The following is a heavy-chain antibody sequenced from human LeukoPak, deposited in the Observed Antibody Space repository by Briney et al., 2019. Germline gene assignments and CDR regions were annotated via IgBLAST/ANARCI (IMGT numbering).Heavy chain of an antibody. Sequence: ASVKVSCKASGYTFTSYGISWVRQAPGQGLEWMGWISAYNGNTNYAQKLQGRVTMTTDTSTSTAYMELRSLRSDDTAVYYCARVSYVVAVAEGYYYMDVWGKGTTVTVFS. CDR3: ARVSYVVAVAEGYYYMDV. J-gene: IGHJ6*03. V-gene: IGHV1-18*01. CDR2: ISAYNGNT. CDR1: GYTFTSYG. D-gene: IGHD6-19*01.